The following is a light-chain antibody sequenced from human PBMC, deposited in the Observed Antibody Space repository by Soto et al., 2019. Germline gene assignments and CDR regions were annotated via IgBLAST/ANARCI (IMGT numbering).Light chain of an antibody. CDR2: AAS. J-gene: IGKJ1*01. CDR3: LQHNSYPWT. V-gene: IGKV1-17*03. Sequence: DIQLTQSPSAMSASVCDRVTITCRASQDIDNNLAWFQQRPGKVPKRLISAASTLQSGVPSRFSGSGSGTEFTLTITSLQPEDFATYYCLQHNSYPWTFGQGTKVDIK. CDR1: QDIDNN.